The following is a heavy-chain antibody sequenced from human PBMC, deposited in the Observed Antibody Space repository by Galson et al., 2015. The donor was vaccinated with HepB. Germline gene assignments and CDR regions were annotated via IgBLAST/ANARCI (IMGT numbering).Heavy chain of an antibody. CDR3: ARVMTGVTWIQLWPTFDY. V-gene: IGHV3-7*01. CDR2: IKQDGSEK. CDR1: GFTFSSYW. J-gene: IGHJ4*02. Sequence: SLRLSCAASGFTFSSYWMSWVRQAPGKGLEWVANIKQDGSEKYYVDSVKGRFTISRDNAKNSLYLQMNSLRAEDTAVYYCARVMTGVTWIQLWPTFDYWGQGTLVTVSS. D-gene: IGHD5-18*01.